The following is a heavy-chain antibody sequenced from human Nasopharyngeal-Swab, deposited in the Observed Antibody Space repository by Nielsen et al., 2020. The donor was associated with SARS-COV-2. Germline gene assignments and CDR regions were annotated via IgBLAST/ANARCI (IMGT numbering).Heavy chain of an antibody. CDR2: ISGSGGST. V-gene: IGHV3-23*01. J-gene: IGHJ4*02. D-gene: IGHD6-13*01. Sequence: SCAASGFTFSGYAMSWVRQAPGKGLEWVSAISGSGGSTYYADSVKGRFTISRDNSKNTLYLQMNSLRAEDTAVYYCARVGGSSPLDYWGQGTLVTVSS. CDR1: GFTFSGYA. CDR3: ARVGGSSPLDY.